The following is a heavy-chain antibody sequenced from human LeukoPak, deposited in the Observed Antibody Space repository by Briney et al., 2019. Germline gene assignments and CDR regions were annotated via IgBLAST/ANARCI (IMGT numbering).Heavy chain of an antibody. D-gene: IGHD6-13*01. V-gene: IGHV3-30*04. Sequence: GGSLRLSCAASGFTFISYAMHWVRQAPGKGLEWVAVVSYDGSDKYYADSVKGRFTIFRDNSKTTLYLQINSLRVEDTAVYYGARARSLAVGTSWYLDYWGQGTLVTVSS. CDR2: VSYDGSDK. CDR1: GFTFISYA. CDR3: ARARSLAVGTSWYLDY. J-gene: IGHJ4*02.